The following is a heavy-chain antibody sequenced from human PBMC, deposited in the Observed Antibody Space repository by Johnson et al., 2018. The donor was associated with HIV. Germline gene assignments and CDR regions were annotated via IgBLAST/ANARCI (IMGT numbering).Heavy chain of an antibody. Sequence: VQLVESGGGLVQPGGSLRLSCAASRFTFNNYDMSWVRQAPGKGLEWVANINQDGSEKYHVDSVKGRFTISRDNGKSSLYLQMNSLRAEDTAVYYCASGDAFDIWGRGTKVTVSS. CDR2: INQDGSEK. V-gene: IGHV3-7*05. CDR3: ASGDAFDI. J-gene: IGHJ3*02. CDR1: RFTFNNYD.